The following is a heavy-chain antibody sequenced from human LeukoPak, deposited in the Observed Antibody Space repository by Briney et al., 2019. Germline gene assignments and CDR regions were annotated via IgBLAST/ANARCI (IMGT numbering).Heavy chain of an antibody. CDR2: INSDGSST. J-gene: IGHJ4*02. CDR3: ARASVYYDSSGYYSAAFGY. V-gene: IGHV3-74*01. Sequence: GGSLRLSCAASGFTFSSYWMHWVRQAPGKGLVWVSRINSDGSSTSYADSVKGRFTISRDNAKNTLYLQMNSLRAEDTAVYYCARASVYYDSSGYYSAAFGYWGQGTLVTVSS. D-gene: IGHD3-22*01. CDR1: GFTFSSYW.